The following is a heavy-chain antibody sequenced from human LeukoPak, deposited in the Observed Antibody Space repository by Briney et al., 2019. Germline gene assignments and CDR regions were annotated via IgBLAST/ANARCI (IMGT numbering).Heavy chain of an antibody. V-gene: IGHV4-34*01. CDR3: ARWGNIAVAYAFDI. CDR2: INHSGST. Sequence: SETLSLTCAVYGGSFSGYYWSWIRQPPGKGLEWIGEINHSGSTNYNPSLKSRVTISVDTSKNQFSLKLSSVTAADTAVYYCARWGNIAVAYAFDIWGQGTMVTVSS. D-gene: IGHD6-19*01. CDR1: GGSFSGYY. J-gene: IGHJ3*02.